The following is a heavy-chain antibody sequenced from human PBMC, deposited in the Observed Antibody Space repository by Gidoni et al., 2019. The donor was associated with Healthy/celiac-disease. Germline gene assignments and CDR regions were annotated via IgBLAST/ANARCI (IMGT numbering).Heavy chain of an antibody. CDR3: ARAEVATISWLSSYY. D-gene: IGHD5-12*01. J-gene: IGHJ4*02. Sequence: QVQLVQSGAEVKKPGSSVKVSCKASGGTFSSYAISWLRQAPGQGLEWMGRIIPIIGIANYAQKSQGRVTITADKSTSTAYMELSSLRSEDTAVYYCARAEVATISWLSSYYWGQGTLVTVSS. CDR2: IIPIIGIA. V-gene: IGHV1-69*04. CDR1: GGTFSSYA.